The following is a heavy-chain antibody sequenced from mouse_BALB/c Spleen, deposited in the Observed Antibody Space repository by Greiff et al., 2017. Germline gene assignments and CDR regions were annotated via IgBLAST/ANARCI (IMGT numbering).Heavy chain of an antibody. D-gene: IGHD2-3*01. CDR3: ARDDGYYGFAY. J-gene: IGHJ3*01. CDR2: IYPGDGDT. V-gene: IGHV1-80*01. CDR1: GYAFSSYW. Sequence: VKLKQSGAELVRPGSSVKISCKASGYAFSSYWMNWVKQRPGQGLEWIGQIYPGDGDTNYNGKFKGKATLTADKSSSTAYMQLSSLTSEDSAVYFCARDDGYYGFAYWGQGTLVTVSA.